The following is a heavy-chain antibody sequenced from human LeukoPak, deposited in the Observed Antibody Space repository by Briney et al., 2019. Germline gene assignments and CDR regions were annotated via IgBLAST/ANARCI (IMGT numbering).Heavy chain of an antibody. J-gene: IGHJ4*02. Sequence: SETLSLTCTVSGYSISSGYYWGWIRQPPGKGLEWIGSIYHSGSTYYKPSLKSRVTISVDTSKNQFSLKLSSVTAADTAVYYCACSWSTGDYYFDYWGQGTLVTVSS. CDR3: ACSWSTGDYYFDY. V-gene: IGHV4-38-2*02. D-gene: IGHD6-13*01. CDR2: IYHSGST. CDR1: GYSISSGYY.